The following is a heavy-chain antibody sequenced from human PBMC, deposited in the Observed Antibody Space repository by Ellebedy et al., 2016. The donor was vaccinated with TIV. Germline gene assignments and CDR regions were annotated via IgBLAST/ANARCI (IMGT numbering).Heavy chain of an antibody. Sequence: SQTLSLTCAISGDSVSSKSVAWNWIRQSPSRGLEWLGRTYYRSKWYTDYAESVISRITINPDTSKNQFSLQLNSVTPEDTAVYYCARDHSTTGYPRFDYWGQGTLVTVSS. CDR2: TYYRSKWYT. V-gene: IGHV6-1*01. CDR3: ARDHSTTGYPRFDY. CDR1: GDSVSSKSVA. D-gene: IGHD3-9*01. J-gene: IGHJ4*02.